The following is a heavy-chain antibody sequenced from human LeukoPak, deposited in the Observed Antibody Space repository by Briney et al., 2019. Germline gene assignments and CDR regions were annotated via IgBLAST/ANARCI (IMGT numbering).Heavy chain of an antibody. V-gene: IGHV4-61*02. CDR3: ARYHSGYDDY. J-gene: IGHJ4*02. Sequence: SETLSLTCTVSGGSISSGSYYWSWIRQPAGKGLEWIGRIYTSGSTNYNPSLKSRVTISVDTSKNQFSLKLSSVTAADTAVYYCARYHSGYDDYWGQGTLVTVSS. CDR1: GGSISSGSYY. CDR2: IYTSGST. D-gene: IGHD5-12*01.